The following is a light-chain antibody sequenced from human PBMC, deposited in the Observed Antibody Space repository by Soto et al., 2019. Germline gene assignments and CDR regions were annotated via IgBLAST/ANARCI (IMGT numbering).Light chain of an antibody. J-gene: IGLJ2*01. V-gene: IGLV1-40*01. CDR2: GNS. Sequence: QSVLTQPPSVSRAPGQRVTISCTGSRSNIGAGYDVHWYQQLPGTAPKLLIYGNSNRPSGVPDRFSGSKSGTSASLAITGLQAEDEAADYCQSYDSSLSGYVVFGGGTKLTFL. CDR3: QSYDSSLSGYVV. CDR1: RSNIGAGYD.